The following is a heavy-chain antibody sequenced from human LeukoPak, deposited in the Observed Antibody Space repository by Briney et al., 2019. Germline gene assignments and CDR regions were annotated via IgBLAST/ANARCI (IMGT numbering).Heavy chain of an antibody. J-gene: IGHJ5*02. V-gene: IGHV3-48*03. Sequence: PGGSLRLSCAASGFTFSSYEMNWVRQAPGKGLEWVSYISSSGSTIYYADSVKGRFTISRDNAKNSLYLQMNSLRAEDTAVYYCARDRYYYDSSGINWFDPWGQGTLVTVSS. D-gene: IGHD3-22*01. CDR1: GFTFSSYE. CDR3: ARDRYYYDSSGINWFDP. CDR2: ISSSGSTI.